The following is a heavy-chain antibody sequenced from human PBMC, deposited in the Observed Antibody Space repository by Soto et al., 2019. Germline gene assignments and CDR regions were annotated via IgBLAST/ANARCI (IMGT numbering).Heavy chain of an antibody. V-gene: IGHV3-30*18. Sequence: GGSLRLSCAASGFTFSSYGMHWVRQAPGKGLEWVAVISYDGSNKYYADSVKGRFTISRDNSKNTLYLQMNSLRAEDTAVYYCAKGGGSGSYFLVYYYMDVWGKGTTVTVSS. CDR1: GFTFSSYG. D-gene: IGHD3-10*01. CDR2: ISYDGSNK. J-gene: IGHJ6*03. CDR3: AKGGGSGSYFLVYYYMDV.